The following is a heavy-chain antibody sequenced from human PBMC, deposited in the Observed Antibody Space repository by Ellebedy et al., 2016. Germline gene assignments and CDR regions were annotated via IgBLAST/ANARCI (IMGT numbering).Heavy chain of an antibody. CDR3: AKFRTGDGYWYFDL. CDR1: GFTFSDYY. D-gene: IGHD1-14*01. V-gene: IGHV3-11*04. Sequence: GESLKISCAASGFTFSDYYMSWIRQAPGKGLDWVSSISSSGSFIYYADSVKGRFTISRDNAKNSLYLQMNSLRAEDTAVYYCAKFRTGDGYWYFDLWGRGTLVTVSS. J-gene: IGHJ2*01. CDR2: ISSSGSFI.